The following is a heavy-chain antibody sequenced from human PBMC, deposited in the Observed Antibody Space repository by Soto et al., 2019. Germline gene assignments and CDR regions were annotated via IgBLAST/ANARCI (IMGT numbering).Heavy chain of an antibody. CDR3: ASKTGYCSSTRCTHWVWEDGMDV. CDR1: GYSFTSYW. CDR2: IDPSDSYT. V-gene: IGHV5-10-1*01. D-gene: IGHD2-2*01. Sequence: PGESLKISCNGSGYSFTSYWISWVRQMPGKGLEWMGRIDPSDSYTNYSPSFQGHVTISADKSISTAYLQWSSLKDSDTAMYYCASKTGYCSSTRCTHWVWEDGMDVWGQGTTVPVYS. J-gene: IGHJ6*02.